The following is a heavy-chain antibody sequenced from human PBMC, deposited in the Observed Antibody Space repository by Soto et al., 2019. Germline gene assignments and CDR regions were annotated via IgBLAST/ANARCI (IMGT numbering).Heavy chain of an antibody. V-gene: IGHV3-15*07. CDR2: IKSKTDGGTT. D-gene: IGHD3-22*01. CDR1: GFTFSNAW. J-gene: IGHJ3*02. Sequence: EVQLVESGGGLVKPGGSLRLSCAASGFTFSNAWMNWVRQAPGKGLEWVGRIKSKTDGGTTDYAAPVKGRFTISRDDSKNTLYLQMSSLKTEDTAVYYCTTYSGSGYYLLDIWGQGTMVTVSS. CDR3: TTYSGSGYYLLDI.